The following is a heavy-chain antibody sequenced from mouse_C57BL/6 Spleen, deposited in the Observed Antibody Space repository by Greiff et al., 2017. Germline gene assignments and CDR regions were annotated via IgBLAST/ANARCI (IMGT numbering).Heavy chain of an antibody. V-gene: IGHV1-69*01. Sequence: QVQLQQPGAELVMPGASVKLSCKASGYTFTSYWMHWVKQRPGQGLEWIGEIDPSDSYTNYNQKFKGKSTLTVDKSSSTAYMQLSSLTSEDSAVYYCAREASLGRGFADWGQGTLVTVSA. CDR1: GYTFTSYW. D-gene: IGHD4-1*01. CDR2: IDPSDSYT. CDR3: AREASLGRGFAD. J-gene: IGHJ3*01.